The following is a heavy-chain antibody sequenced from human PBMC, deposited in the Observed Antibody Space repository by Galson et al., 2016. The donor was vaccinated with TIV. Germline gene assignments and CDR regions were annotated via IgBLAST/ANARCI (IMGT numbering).Heavy chain of an antibody. D-gene: IGHD2-2*01. J-gene: IGHJ5*02. CDR2: INPSDGVT. V-gene: IGHV1-2*02. CDR1: GYTFTGYH. Sequence: SVKVSCKASGYTFTGYHAHWVRQAPGQGLEWMGWINPSDGVTDYAQKFQGRLTMTRHTSISTAYMELSRLRSDDTAVYYCARGFPVIPASMSGASTWNNWVDPWGQGTQVTVSS. CDR3: ARGFPVIPASMSGASTWNNWVDP.